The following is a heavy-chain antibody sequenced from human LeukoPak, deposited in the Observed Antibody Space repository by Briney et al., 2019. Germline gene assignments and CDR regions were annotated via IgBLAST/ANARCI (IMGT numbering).Heavy chain of an antibody. CDR2: IYSGGST. V-gene: IGHV3-53*01. J-gene: IGHJ3*02. Sequence: GGSLRLSCAASGFPVSSNYMSWVRQAPGKGLEWVSDIYSGGSTYYADSVKGRFTISRDKSKNMPYLQMNSLRAEDTAVYYCASNYYVTKAAFDIWGQGTMVTVSS. CDR3: ASNYYVTKAAFDI. D-gene: IGHD3-10*02. CDR1: GFPVSSNY.